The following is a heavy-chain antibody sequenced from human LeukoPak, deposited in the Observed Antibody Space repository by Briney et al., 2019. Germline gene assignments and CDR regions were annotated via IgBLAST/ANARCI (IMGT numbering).Heavy chain of an antibody. CDR1: GFSLSSYA. D-gene: IGHD6-19*01. CDR2: TSSSDAGK. J-gene: IGHJ4*02. Sequence: GGSLRLSCTVSGFSLSSYALSWVRRAPGKGLEWVSATSSSDAGKYYADSVRGRFTISRDNSRNTMYLQMNSLRVEDTAVYYCARVGAKPVAAPYYFDSWAQEPLIPVSS. V-gene: IGHV3-23*01. CDR3: ARVGAKPVAAPYYFDS.